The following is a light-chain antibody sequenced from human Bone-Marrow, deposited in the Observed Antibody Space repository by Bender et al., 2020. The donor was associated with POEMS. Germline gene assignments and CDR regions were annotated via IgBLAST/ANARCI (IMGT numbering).Light chain of an antibody. J-gene: IGLJ3*02. CDR2: AVS. Sequence: QSALTQPASVSGSPGQSITVSCTGTSSDVGGYNYVSWYRHHPGKAPKLMIFAVSNRPSGVSNRFSGSKSGNTASLTISGLQAEDEGDYYCQSYDNSLGGWVFGGGTKLTVL. CDR1: SSDVGGYNY. V-gene: IGLV2-14*03. CDR3: QSYDNSLGGWV.